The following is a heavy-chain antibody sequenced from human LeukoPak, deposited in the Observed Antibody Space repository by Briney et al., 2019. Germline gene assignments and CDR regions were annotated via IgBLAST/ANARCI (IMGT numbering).Heavy chain of an antibody. Sequence: GGSLRLSCAASGFTFSSYSMNWVRQAPGKGLEWVSSISSSSSYIYYADSVKGRFTISRDNAKNSLYLQMNSLRAEDTAVYYCARGSACSSTSCYRGQFDPWGQGTLVTVSS. D-gene: IGHD2-2*02. J-gene: IGHJ5*02. CDR1: GFTFSSYS. CDR3: ARGSACSSTSCYRGQFDP. V-gene: IGHV3-21*01. CDR2: ISSSSSYI.